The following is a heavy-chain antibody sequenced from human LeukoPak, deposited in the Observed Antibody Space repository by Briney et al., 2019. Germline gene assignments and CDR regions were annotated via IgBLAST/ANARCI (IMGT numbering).Heavy chain of an antibody. CDR3: ARFSMLRGVDY. Sequence: SETLSLTCTVSGDSINSGRYYWSWIRQPAGKGLEWIGRIYISGSTNYNPSLKSRVTISVDTSKNQFSLKLSSVTAADTAVYFCARFSMLRGVDYWGQGTLVTVSS. D-gene: IGHD3-10*01. V-gene: IGHV4-61*02. J-gene: IGHJ4*02. CDR2: IYISGST. CDR1: GDSINSGRYY.